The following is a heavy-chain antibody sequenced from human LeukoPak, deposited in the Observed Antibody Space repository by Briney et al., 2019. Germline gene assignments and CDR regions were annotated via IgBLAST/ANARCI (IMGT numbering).Heavy chain of an antibody. CDR1: GGSISSYY. Sequence: SETLSLTCTVSGGSISSYYWSWIRQPPGKGLEWIGYIYYSGSTNYNPSLKSRVTISVDTSKNQFSLKLSSVTAADTAVYYCARGPESKDCYYGMDVWGQGTTVTVSS. D-gene: IGHD1-14*01. CDR3: ARGPESKDCYYGMDV. CDR2: IYYSGST. J-gene: IGHJ6*02. V-gene: IGHV4-59*12.